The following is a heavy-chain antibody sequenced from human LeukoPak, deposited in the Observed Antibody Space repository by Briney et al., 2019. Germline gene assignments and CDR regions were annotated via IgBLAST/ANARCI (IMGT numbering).Heavy chain of an antibody. CDR3: ARVRAVAGTRPRVGNWFDP. D-gene: IGHD6-19*01. CDR1: GYTFTSYD. V-gene: IGHV1-8*01. Sequence: ASVKVSCKASGYTFTSYDINWVRQATGQGLEWMGWMNPNSGNTGYAQKFQGRVTMTRNTSISTAYMELSSLRSEDTAVYYCARVRAVAGTRPRVGNWFDPWGQGTLVTVSS. CDR2: MNPNSGNT. J-gene: IGHJ5*02.